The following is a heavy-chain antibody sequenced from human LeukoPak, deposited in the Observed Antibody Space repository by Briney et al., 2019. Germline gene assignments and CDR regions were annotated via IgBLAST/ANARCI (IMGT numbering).Heavy chain of an antibody. CDR1: AFTLSDFT. D-gene: IGHD6-19*01. Sequence: GXXLXLSCAAPAFTLSDFTMHWVRQASGKGLEWVARIRSKANNYATEYGASVKGRFTISRDDAKNTAYLQMNSLKTEDTAIYYCSAGPSGWTEFFRHWGQGTLVTVSS. CDR2: IRSKANNYAT. V-gene: IGHV3-73*01. CDR3: SAGPSGWTEFFRH. J-gene: IGHJ1*01.